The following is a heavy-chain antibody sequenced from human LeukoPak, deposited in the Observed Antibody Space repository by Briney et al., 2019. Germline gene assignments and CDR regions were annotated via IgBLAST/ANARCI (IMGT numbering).Heavy chain of an antibody. V-gene: IGHV4-34*01. J-gene: IGHJ4*02. CDR1: GGSFCGYY. D-gene: IGHD5-12*01. CDR3: ARWLRRTLDY. Sequence: PSETLSLTCAVYGGSFCGYYWSWIRQPPGKGLEWIGEINHSGSTNYNPSLKSRVTISVDTSKNQFSLKLSSVTAADTAVYYCARWLRRTLDYWGQGTLVTVSS. CDR2: INHSGST.